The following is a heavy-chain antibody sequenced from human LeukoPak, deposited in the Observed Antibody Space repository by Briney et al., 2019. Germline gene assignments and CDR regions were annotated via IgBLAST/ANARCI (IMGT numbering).Heavy chain of an antibody. CDR2: INTSTGNP. Sequence: ASVKVSCKASGYTFISYAMNWVRQAPGQGLEWMGWINTSTGNPTYAQGFTGRFVFSLDTSVSTAYLQISSLQAEDTAVYYCARSNNDGDYLGVGFDYWGQGTLVTVSS. D-gene: IGHD4-17*01. CDR3: ARSNNDGDYLGVGFDY. V-gene: IGHV7-4-1*02. J-gene: IGHJ4*02. CDR1: GYTFISYA.